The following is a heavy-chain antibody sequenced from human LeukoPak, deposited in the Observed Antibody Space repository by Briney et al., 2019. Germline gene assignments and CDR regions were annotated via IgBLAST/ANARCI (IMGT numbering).Heavy chain of an antibody. D-gene: IGHD6-19*01. CDR2: ISSSSRSI. CDR1: GFTFSSYS. CDR3: ARPYSSGSEPLDN. J-gene: IGHJ4*02. Sequence: PGGSLRLSCAASGFTFSSYSMTWVRQAPGKGLEWISYISSSSRSIYYADSVKGRFTISRGNARNSLYLQMNSPRDEDTAVYYCARPYSSGSEPLDNWGQGALVTVSS. V-gene: IGHV3-48*02.